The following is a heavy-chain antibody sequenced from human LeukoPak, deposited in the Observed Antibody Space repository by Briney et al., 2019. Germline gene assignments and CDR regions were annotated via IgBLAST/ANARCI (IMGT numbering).Heavy chain of an antibody. Sequence: ASVKVSCKASGYTFTSHFMHWVRQAPGQGLEWMGIINPSGGSTNYAQKFQGRVTMTRDTSTSTVYMELSSLRSEDTAIYFCARLKSYYYDTSDKDAFDIWGQGTLVTVSS. CDR1: GYTFTSHF. V-gene: IGHV1-46*01. J-gene: IGHJ3*02. CDR3: ARLKSYYYDTSDKDAFDI. D-gene: IGHD3-22*01. CDR2: INPSGGST.